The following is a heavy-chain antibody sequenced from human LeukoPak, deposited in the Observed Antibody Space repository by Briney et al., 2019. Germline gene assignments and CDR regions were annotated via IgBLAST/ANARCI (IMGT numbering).Heavy chain of an antibody. D-gene: IGHD1-1*01. Sequence: GGSLRLSCAASGFTFSSNYMSWVRQAPGKGLEWVSVIYSGGSTYYSDSVKGRFTISRDNSKNTLYLQMNSLRAEDTAVYYCARGTTGRYNWFDPWGQGTLVTVSS. CDR1: GFTFSSNY. CDR2: IYSGGST. V-gene: IGHV3-53*01. J-gene: IGHJ5*02. CDR3: ARGTTGRYNWFDP.